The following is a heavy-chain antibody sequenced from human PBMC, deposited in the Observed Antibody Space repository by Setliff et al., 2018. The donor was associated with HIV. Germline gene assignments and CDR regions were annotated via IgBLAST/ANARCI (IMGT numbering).Heavy chain of an antibody. Sequence: ASVKVSCKTAGYTFTDYFLQWVRQAPGQGLEWIGWISPNTGDKGIALKFQGRVTMTRDTSTSTTYLELDRLTYDDTAIYYCARGGYYTSGTWFDPWGQGTLFTVSS. J-gene: IGHJ5*02. CDR2: ISPNTGDK. D-gene: IGHD3-3*01. V-gene: IGHV1-2*02. CDR3: ARGGYYTSGTWFDP. CDR1: GYTFTDYF.